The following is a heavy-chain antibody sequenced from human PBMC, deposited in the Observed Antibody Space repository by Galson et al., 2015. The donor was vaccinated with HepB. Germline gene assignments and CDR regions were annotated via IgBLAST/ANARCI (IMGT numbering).Heavy chain of an antibody. V-gene: IGHV3-23*01. CDR1: GFTFSNYA. D-gene: IGHD1-1*01. J-gene: IGHJ6*02. CDR2: IVGGGSYT. CDR3: AKDVRESGTTFPHYHCHSGMDV. Sequence: SLRLSCAASGFTFSNYAMSWVRQAPGRGLEWAAVIVGGGSYTSYAESVSGRFTISRDNSKKTLSLQMNSLRAEDTAVYYCAKDVRESGTTFPHYHCHSGMDVWGQGTTVTVSS.